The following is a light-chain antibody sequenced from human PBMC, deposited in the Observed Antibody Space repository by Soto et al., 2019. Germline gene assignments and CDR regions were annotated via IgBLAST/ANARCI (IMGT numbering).Light chain of an antibody. CDR3: AAWDDSLNGLVV. CDR2: SND. J-gene: IGLJ2*01. V-gene: IGLV1-44*01. CDR1: NSNIGSNT. Sequence: QSVLTQPPSASGTPGQRVTISCSGSNSNIGSNTANWYQQLPGTAPKLLIYSNDQRPSGVPDRFSGSKSGTSASLAISGLQSEDEADYYCAAWDDSLNGLVVFGGGTKRTVL.